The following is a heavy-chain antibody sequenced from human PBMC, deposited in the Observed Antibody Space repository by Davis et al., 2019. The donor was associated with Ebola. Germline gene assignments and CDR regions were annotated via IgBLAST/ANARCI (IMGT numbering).Heavy chain of an antibody. CDR3: ARDNDFWSGYYRGVSDAFDI. D-gene: IGHD3-3*01. CDR2: ISAYNGNT. V-gene: IGHV1-18*01. CDR1: GYTFTSYG. Sequence: AASVKVSCKASGYTFTSYGISWVRQAPGQGLEWMGWISAYNGNTNYAQTLQGRVTMTTDTSTRTAYMELRSLRSDDTAVYYCARDNDFWSGYYRGVSDAFDIWGQGTMVTVSS. J-gene: IGHJ3*02.